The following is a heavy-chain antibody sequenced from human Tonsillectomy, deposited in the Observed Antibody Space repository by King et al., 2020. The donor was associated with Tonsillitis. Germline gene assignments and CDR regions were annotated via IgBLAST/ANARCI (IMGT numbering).Heavy chain of an antibody. J-gene: IGHJ4*01. CDR1: GFTFSSYS. Sequence: VQLVEXXGGLVKPGGSLRLSCEASGFTFSSYSMNWVRQAPGKGLEWVSSISSSSSYIYYADAMKGRFTISRDNAKNSLYLQMNSLRAEDTAVYYCARGXXXSGCXXCWXXGTLVTVSS. V-gene: IGHV3-21*01. D-gene: IGHD6-19*01. CDR3: ARGXXXSGCXXC. CDR2: ISSSSSYI.